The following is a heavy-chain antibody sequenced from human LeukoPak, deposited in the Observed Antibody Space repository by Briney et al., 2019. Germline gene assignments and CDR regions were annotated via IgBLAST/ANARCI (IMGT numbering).Heavy chain of an antibody. Sequence: ASVKVSCKASGYTFTSYGISWGRQAPGQGLEWMGWISAYNGNTNYAQKLQGRVTMTTDASTSTAYMELRSLRSDDTAVYYCARAVVVPAADQVNWFDPWGQGTLVTVSS. CDR1: GYTFTSYG. D-gene: IGHD2-2*01. J-gene: IGHJ5*02. CDR2: ISAYNGNT. CDR3: ARAVVVPAADQVNWFDP. V-gene: IGHV1-18*04.